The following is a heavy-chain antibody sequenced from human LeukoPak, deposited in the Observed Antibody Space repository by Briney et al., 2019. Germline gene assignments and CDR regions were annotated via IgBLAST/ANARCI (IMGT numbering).Heavy chain of an antibody. CDR3: AKSVFDSSGDPYMDV. D-gene: IGHD3-22*01. CDR1: GFTFSTYG. Sequence: PGGSLRLSCAASGFTFSTYGVTWVRQAPGKGLEWVSAISGDGGSTYYADSVKGRFTISRDNSKSTLYLQMNSLRAEDTAVYYCAKSVFDSSGDPYMDVWGKGTTVTISS. V-gene: IGHV3-23*01. J-gene: IGHJ6*03. CDR2: ISGDGGST.